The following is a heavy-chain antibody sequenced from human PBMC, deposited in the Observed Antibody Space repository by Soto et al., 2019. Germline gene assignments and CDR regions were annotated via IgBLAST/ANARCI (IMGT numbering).Heavy chain of an antibody. J-gene: IGHJ6*02. CDR3: ARRTTGCSGGSCYPVKYYYYGMEV. V-gene: IGHV1-46*01. CDR1: GYTFTSYY. Sequence: ASVKVSCKASGYTFTSYYMHWVRQAPGQGLEWMGIINPSGGSTSYAQKFQGRVTMTRDTSTSTVYMELSSLRSEDTAVYYCARRTTGCSGGSCYPVKYYYYGMEVWGQATTVIVS. D-gene: IGHD2-15*01. CDR2: INPSGGST.